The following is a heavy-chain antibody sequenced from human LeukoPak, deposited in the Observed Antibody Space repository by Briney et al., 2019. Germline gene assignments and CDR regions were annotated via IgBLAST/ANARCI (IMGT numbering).Heavy chain of an antibody. V-gene: IGHV4-34*01. J-gene: IGHJ4*02. Sequence: SETLSLTCTVSGGSISGYYWSWIRQPPGKGLEWIGEINHSGSTNYNPSLKSRVTISVDTSKNQFSLKLSSVTAADTAVYYCARKWGYSYGPVDYWGQGTLVTVSS. CDR2: INHSGST. D-gene: IGHD5-18*01. CDR1: GGSISGYY. CDR3: ARKWGYSYGPVDY.